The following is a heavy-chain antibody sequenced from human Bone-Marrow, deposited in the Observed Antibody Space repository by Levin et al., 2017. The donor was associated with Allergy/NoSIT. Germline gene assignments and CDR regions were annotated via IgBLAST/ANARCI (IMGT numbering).Heavy chain of an antibody. J-gene: IGHJ5*02. V-gene: IGHV1-69*06. CDR2: IIPIFGTA. CDR1: GGTFSSYA. CDR3: ARSIAARPGGWFDP. D-gene: IGHD6-6*01. Sequence: ASVKVSCKASGGTFSSYAISWVRQAPGQGLEWMGGIIPIFGTANYAQKFQGRVTITADKSTSTAYMELSSLRSEDTAVYYCARSIAARPGGWFDPWGQGTLVTVSS.